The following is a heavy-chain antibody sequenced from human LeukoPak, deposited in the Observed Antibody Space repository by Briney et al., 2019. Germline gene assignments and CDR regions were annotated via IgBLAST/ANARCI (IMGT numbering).Heavy chain of an antibody. CDR1: GYTFTSYD. CDR3: ARVKIHPYHDFWSGYSLPRD. CDR2: MNPNSGNT. V-gene: IGHV1-8*01. Sequence: GASVKVSCKASGYTFTSYDINWVRQATGQGLEWMGWMNPNSGNTGYAQKFQGRVTMTRNTSISTAYMELSSLRSEDTAVYYCARVKIHPYHDFWSGYSLPRDWGQGTLVTVSS. J-gene: IGHJ4*02. D-gene: IGHD3-3*01.